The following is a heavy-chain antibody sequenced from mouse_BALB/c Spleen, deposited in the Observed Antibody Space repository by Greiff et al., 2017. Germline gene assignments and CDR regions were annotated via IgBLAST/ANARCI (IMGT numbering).Heavy chain of an antibody. CDR1: GYTFSSYW. D-gene: IGHD1-1*01. V-gene: IGHV1-9*01. CDR2: ILPGSGST. Sequence: QVQLKQSGAELMKPGASVKISCKATGYTFSSYWIEWVKQRPGHGLEWIGEILPGSGSTNYNEKFKGKATFTADTSSNTAYMQLSSLTSEDSAVYYCARRADYYGSSFAWFAYWGQGTLVTVSA. CDR3: ARRADYYGSSFAWFAY. J-gene: IGHJ3*01.